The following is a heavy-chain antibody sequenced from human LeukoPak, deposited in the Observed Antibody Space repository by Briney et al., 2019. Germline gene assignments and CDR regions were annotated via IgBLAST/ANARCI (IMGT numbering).Heavy chain of an antibody. V-gene: IGHV3-11*04. CDR2: ISSSGSTI. D-gene: IGHD5-18*01. Sequence: PGGSLRLSCAASGFTFSDYYMSWLRQAPGKGLEWVSYISSSGSTIYYADSVKSRFTISRDNAKNSLYLQMNSLRAEDTAVYYCARDRQIQLWLGDYYYMDVWGKGTTVTVSS. CDR3: ARDRQIQLWLGDYYYMDV. CDR1: GFTFSDYY. J-gene: IGHJ6*03.